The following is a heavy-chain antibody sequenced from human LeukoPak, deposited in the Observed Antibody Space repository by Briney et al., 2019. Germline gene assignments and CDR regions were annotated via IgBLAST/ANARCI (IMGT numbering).Heavy chain of an antibody. V-gene: IGHV3-21*06. J-gene: IGHJ4*02. CDR2: ISSTRDNYK. Sequence: GGSLRLSCVASGFTFSAYNIHWVRQAPGEPLEWVSTISSTRDNYKYYGDSVRGRSTISRDNAKNSVYLQMNSLTVADTAVYFCARGTDWSPLDFDFWGRGTQVTVSS. CDR3: ARGTDWSPLDFDF. CDR1: GFTFSAYN. D-gene: IGHD3-9*01.